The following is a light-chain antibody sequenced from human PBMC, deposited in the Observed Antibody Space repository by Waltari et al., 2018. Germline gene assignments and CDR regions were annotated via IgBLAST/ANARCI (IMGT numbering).Light chain of an antibody. J-gene: IGKJ2*01. V-gene: IGKV3-20*01. CDR2: GAS. CDR3: QQYGSFYT. Sequence: EIVLTQSPGTLSVPPGQRATLSCRASQSVPSSYLAWYQRTPGQAPRLLSYGASTRAAGIPDRFSGSGSGTDFTLSINRPEPEDFAVYYCQQYGSFYTFGQGTKLEIK. CDR1: QSVPSSY.